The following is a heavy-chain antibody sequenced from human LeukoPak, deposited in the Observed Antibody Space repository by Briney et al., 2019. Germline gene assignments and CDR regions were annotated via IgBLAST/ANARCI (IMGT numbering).Heavy chain of an antibody. CDR1: GFIFSSYA. Sequence: GSLRLSCAASGFIFSSYAMSWVRQAPGKGLEWVSAISGSGGSTYYADSVKGRFTISRDNSKNTLYLQMNSLRAEDTAVYYCAKFGNCGGDCYQWFDCWGQGTLVTVSS. J-gene: IGHJ4*02. D-gene: IGHD2-21*02. CDR3: AKFGNCGGDCYQWFDC. V-gene: IGHV3-23*01. CDR2: ISGSGGST.